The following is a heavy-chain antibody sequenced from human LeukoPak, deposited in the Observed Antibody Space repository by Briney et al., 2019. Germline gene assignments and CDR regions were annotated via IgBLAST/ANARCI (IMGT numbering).Heavy chain of an antibody. V-gene: IGHV3-23*01. Sequence: GGSLRLSCAASGFTFSSYAMSWVRQAPGKGLEWVSAISGSCGSTYYADSVKGRFTISRDNSKNTLYLQMNRLRAEDTAVYYYAKRTRNYYDSSGHFDYWGQGTLVTVSS. CDR1: GFTFSSYA. CDR3: AKRTRNYYDSSGHFDY. J-gene: IGHJ4*02. D-gene: IGHD3-22*01. CDR2: ISGSCGST.